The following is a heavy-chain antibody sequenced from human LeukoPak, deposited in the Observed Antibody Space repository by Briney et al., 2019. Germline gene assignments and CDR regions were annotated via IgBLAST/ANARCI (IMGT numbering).Heavy chain of an antibody. D-gene: IGHD1-26*01. Sequence: GGSLRLSCAASGFTFSSYGMSWVRQAPGKGLEWVANIKQDGSEKYYVDSVKGRFTISRDNAKNSLYLQMNSLRAEDTAVYYCATRRELRAWGQGTLVTVSS. J-gene: IGHJ5*02. CDR1: GFTFSSYG. CDR2: IKQDGSEK. CDR3: ATRRELRA. V-gene: IGHV3-7*01.